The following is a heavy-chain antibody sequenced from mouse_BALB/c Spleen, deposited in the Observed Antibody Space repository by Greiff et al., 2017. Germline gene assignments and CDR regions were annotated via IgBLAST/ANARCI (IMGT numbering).Heavy chain of an antibody. CDR2: ISSGSSTI. Sequence: EVMLVESGGGLVKPGGSLKLSCAASGFTFSDYYMYWVRQTPEKRLEWVAYISSGSSTIYYADTVKGRFTISRDNPKNTLFLQMTSLRSEDTAMYYCARSYYRYGAMDYWGQGTSVTVSS. CDR3: ARSYYRYGAMDY. V-gene: IGHV5-17*01. D-gene: IGHD2-14*01. CDR1: GFTFSDYY. J-gene: IGHJ4*01.